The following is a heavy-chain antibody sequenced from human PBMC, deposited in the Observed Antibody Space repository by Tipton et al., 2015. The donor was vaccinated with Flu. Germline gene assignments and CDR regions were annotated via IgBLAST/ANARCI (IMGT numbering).Heavy chain of an antibody. CDR3: ARGGYYDFWSGSSSLDV. Sequence: TLSLTCTVSGGSISSGTYYWNWIRRPAGKGLEWIGRIHISGHTNHNPSLKSRVTISVDTSKNQFSLNLTSVTAADTAVYYCARGGYYDFWSGSSSLDVWGQGTTVTVSS. D-gene: IGHD3-3*01. V-gene: IGHV4-61*02. J-gene: IGHJ6*02. CDR2: IHISGHT. CDR1: GGSISSGTYY.